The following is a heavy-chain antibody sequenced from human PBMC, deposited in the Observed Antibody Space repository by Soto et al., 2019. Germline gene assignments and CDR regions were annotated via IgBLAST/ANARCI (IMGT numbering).Heavy chain of an antibody. CDR2: IIPIFGTV. CDR1: GGTFRTYA. CDR3: AKGAVAGTPTSYYYYDMDV. Sequence: QVQLLQSGAEVKKPGSSVRVSCEASGGTFRTYAISWVRRAPGQGLEWMGEIIPIFGTVNYAQKFQGRVTITADESTTTVYMDLRSLRSEDTAVYYCAKGAVAGTPTSYYYYDMDVWGQGTTVTVSS. D-gene: IGHD6-19*01. J-gene: IGHJ6*02. V-gene: IGHV1-69*12.